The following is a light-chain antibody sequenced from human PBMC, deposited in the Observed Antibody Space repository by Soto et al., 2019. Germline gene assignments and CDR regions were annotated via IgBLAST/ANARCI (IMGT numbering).Light chain of an antibody. CDR1: SSDVGIYNY. V-gene: IGLV2-14*01. Sequence: QSVLTQPASVSGSPGQSITISCTGTSSDVGIYNYVSWYQQHPGKAPKLMIYEVSNRPSGVPNRFSGSKSGNTASLTISGLQAEDEADYYCNSYTSSSTQVFGTGTKVTVL. CDR2: EVS. J-gene: IGLJ1*01. CDR3: NSYTSSSTQV.